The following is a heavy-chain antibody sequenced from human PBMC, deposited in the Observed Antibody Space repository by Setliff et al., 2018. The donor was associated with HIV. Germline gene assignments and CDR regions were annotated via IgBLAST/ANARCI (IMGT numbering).Heavy chain of an antibody. CDR1: GGSISSSSYY. CDR3: ARHGLLWFGAGYNWFDP. D-gene: IGHD3-10*01. Sequence: KSSETLSLTCTVSGGSISSSSYYWGWIRQPPGKGLEWIGSIYYSGSTYYNPSLKSRVTISVDTSKNQFSLKLSSVTAADTAVYYCARHGLLWFGAGYNWFDPWGQGTLVTVSS. V-gene: IGHV4-39*01. J-gene: IGHJ5*02. CDR2: IYYSGST.